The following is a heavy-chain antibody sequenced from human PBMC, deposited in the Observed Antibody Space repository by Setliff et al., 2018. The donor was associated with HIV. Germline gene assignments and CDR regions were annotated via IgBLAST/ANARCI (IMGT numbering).Heavy chain of an antibody. J-gene: IGHJ6*03. D-gene: IGHD2-8*02. Sequence: GGSLRLSCAASGFTFSKYAMSWVRQAPGKWLDRLKLLRQDVNKDYYGDSVKGRFTITRDNSKKTLYLYMNNLRSEDTAVYYCAKDAGYCSGESCYFYMDVWGKGTTVTVSS. CDR3: AKDAGYCSGESCYFYMDV. V-gene: IGHV3-30*02. CDR1: GFTFSKYA. CDR2: LRQDVNKD.